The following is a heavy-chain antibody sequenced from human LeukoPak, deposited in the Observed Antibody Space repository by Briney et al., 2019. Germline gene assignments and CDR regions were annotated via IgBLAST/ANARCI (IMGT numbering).Heavy chain of an antibody. D-gene: IGHD6-6*01. J-gene: IGHJ4*02. CDR1: GYTFTAYY. V-gene: IGHV1-2*02. CDR2: INPNTGGT. Sequence: ASVKVSCKASGYTFTAYYIHWVRQAPGPGLEWMGWINPNTGGTNYAQKFQGRVTMTRDTSISTAYMELSRLRSDDTAVYYCARGREEVVHYWGQGTLVTVSS. CDR3: ARGREEVVHY.